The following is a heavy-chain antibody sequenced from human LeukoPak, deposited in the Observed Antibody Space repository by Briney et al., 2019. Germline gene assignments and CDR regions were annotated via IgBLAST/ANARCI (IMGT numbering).Heavy chain of an antibody. D-gene: IGHD3-22*01. CDR3: ARVGASYYDSSGYLFDY. J-gene: IGHJ4*02. CDR2: ISGSSSII. Sequence: GGSLRLSCAASGFTFSNYYMNWVRQAPGKGLEWISYISGSSSIIYYADSVQGRVAISRDNAKNSLYLQMNSLRAEDTAVYYCARVGASYYDSSGYLFDYWGQGTLVTVSS. CDR1: GFTFSNYY. V-gene: IGHV3-48*01.